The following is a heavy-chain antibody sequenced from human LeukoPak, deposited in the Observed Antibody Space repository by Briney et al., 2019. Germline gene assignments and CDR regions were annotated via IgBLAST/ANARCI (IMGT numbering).Heavy chain of an antibody. V-gene: IGHV1-69*01. Sequence: ASVKVSCKASGGTFSSYAISWVRLAPGQGLEWMGGIIPIFGTANYAQKFQGRVTITADESTSTAYMELSSLRSEDTAVYYCARDTYGSGSYYANYWGQGTLVTVSS. CDR1: GGTFSSYA. CDR3: ARDTYGSGSYYANY. D-gene: IGHD3-10*01. J-gene: IGHJ4*02. CDR2: IIPIFGTA.